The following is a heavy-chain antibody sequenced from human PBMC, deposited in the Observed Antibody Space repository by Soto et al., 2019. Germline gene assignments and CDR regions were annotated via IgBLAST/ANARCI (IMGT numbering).Heavy chain of an antibody. D-gene: IGHD1-26*01. CDR1: GFAFSNYE. CDR3: ARESFSASPNFFDY. V-gene: IGHV3-48*03. J-gene: IGHJ4*02. CDR2: ISLSGSTI. Sequence: GGSLRLSCAASGFAFSNYEMNWVRQAPGKGLEWVSYISLSGSTIYYADSVKGRFTISRDDAKDSLYLEMDSLRADDTAVYYCARESFSASPNFFDYWGQGTLVPVSS.